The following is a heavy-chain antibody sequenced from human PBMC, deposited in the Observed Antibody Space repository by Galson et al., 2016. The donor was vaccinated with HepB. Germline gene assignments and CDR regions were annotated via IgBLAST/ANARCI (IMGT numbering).Heavy chain of an antibody. CDR3: AKDNSGSYIDY. D-gene: IGHD1-26*01. J-gene: IGHJ4*02. CDR1: GASVSDDRLY. V-gene: IGHV4-61*01. Sequence: SETLSLTCTISGASVSDDRLYWSWIRQPPGKGLEWIGFYHYSGNTNYNASLKSRVTISFDTSKNQFSLKLRSVTAADTAVYYCAKDNSGSYIDYWGQGILVTGSS. CDR2: YHYSGNT.